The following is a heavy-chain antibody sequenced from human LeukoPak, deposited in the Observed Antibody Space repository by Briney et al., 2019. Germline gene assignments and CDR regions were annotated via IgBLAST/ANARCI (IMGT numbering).Heavy chain of an antibody. J-gene: IGHJ4*02. CDR2: INQVGSAT. V-gene: IGHV3-7*01. Sequence: PGGSLRLSCAASGFTFSNSWMTWVRQAPGKGPEWVASINQVGSATYYVDSLKGRFTISRDNAKNPVFLQMNSLRAEDTAAYYCTTDRGPNTLDYWGQGTLVTVSS. D-gene: IGHD3-10*01. CDR1: GFTFSNSW. CDR3: TTDRGPNTLDY.